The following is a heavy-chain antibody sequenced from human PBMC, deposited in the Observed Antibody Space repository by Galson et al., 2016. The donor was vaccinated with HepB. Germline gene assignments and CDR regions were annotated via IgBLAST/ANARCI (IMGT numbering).Heavy chain of an antibody. CDR2: SRDRAASYRT. CDR1: GFTFNFYY. D-gene: IGHD3-22*01. V-gene: IGHV3-72*01. CDR3: ARLQYDGSVFHPFDC. Sequence: SLRLSCAASGFTFNFYYMSGVRQAPGKGLKWIGRSRDRAASYRTEFAASVKGRFTISRDDSKSSLYLQMNSLKTEDTAVYYCARLQYDGSVFHPFDCWGQGTLVTVSS. J-gene: IGHJ4*02.